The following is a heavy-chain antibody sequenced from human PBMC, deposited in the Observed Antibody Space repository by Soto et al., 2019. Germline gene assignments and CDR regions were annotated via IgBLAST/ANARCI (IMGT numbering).Heavy chain of an antibody. D-gene: IGHD3-16*01. Sequence: SETLSLTCAVSGDSVSNNNYYWSWNRQPPGKGLEWIGYIYYSGTTNYNSYLKSRLSLSADMSKNQFSLKLASVTAADTAVYFCARCRRGRTAFTFDYWGQGALVTVSS. J-gene: IGHJ4*02. V-gene: IGHV4-61*01. CDR2: IYYSGTT. CDR1: GDSVSNNNYY. CDR3: ARCRRGRTAFTFDY.